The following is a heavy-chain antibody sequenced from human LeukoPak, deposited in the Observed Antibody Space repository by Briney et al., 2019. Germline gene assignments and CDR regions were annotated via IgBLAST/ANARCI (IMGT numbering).Heavy chain of an antibody. CDR3: AKDMGAGYSSSWAGFDP. V-gene: IGHV3-21*04. CDR1: GFTFSSYS. D-gene: IGHD6-13*01. CDR2: ISSSSSYI. Sequence: PGGSLRLSCAASGFTFSSYSMNWVRQAPGKGLEWVSSISSSSSYIYYADSVKGRFTISRDNSKNSLYLQMNSLRTEDTALYYCAKDMGAGYSSSWAGFDPWGQGTLVTVSS. J-gene: IGHJ5*02.